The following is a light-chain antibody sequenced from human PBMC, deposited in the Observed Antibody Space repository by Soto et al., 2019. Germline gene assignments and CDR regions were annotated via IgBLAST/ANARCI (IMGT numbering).Light chain of an antibody. Sequence: QPVLTQSPSASASLGASVKLTCTLSSGHSSYAIAWHQQQPEKGPRDLMKLDSDGSHTKGDAIPDRFSGSSSGAERYLTIFSLQSEDEADYYCQTWGTGIHVVFGGGTKLTVL. CDR3: QTWGTGIHVV. J-gene: IGLJ2*01. CDR1: SGHSSYA. CDR2: LDSDGSH. V-gene: IGLV4-69*01.